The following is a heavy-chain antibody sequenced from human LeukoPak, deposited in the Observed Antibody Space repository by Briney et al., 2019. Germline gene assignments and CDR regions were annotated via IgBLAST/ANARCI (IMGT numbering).Heavy chain of an antibody. CDR3: ARVIRAEENPTFDI. Sequence: SETLSLTCAVSGGSISSSNWWSWVRQPPGKGLEWIGEIYHSGSTNYNPSLKSRVTISVDKSKNQFSLKLTSVTAADTAVFYCARVIRAEENPTFDIWGQGTMVTVSS. J-gene: IGHJ3*02. CDR2: IYHSGST. V-gene: IGHV4-4*02. CDR1: GGSISSSNW.